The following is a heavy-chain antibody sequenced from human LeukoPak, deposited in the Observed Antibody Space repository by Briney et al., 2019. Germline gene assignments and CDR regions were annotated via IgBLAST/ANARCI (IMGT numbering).Heavy chain of an antibody. D-gene: IGHD3-22*01. CDR1: GFTFGTYA. V-gene: IGHV3-23*01. CDR2: ISGSGGRA. J-gene: IGHJ4*02. CDR3: ECAPASSSAYNYVELDF. Sequence: GGSLRLSCTASGFTFGTYAMSWVRQAPGKGLEWVSAISGSGGRAYYADSVKGRFTISRDNSKNTLYLQMNSLRAEDTAVYYCECAPASSSAYNYVELDFWGQVTLVTVPS.